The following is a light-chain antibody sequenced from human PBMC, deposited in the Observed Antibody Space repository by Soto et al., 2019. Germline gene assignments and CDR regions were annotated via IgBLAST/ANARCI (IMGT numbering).Light chain of an antibody. CDR1: QSISSW. CDR2: KAS. J-gene: IGKJ1*01. CDR3: LQHNSYLWT. Sequence: DIQMTQSPSTLSASIGDRVNITCRASQSISSWLAWYQQKPGKAPKVLIYKASNLESGVPSRFSGSGSETEFTLTISSLQPEDFATYYCLQHNSYLWTFGQGTNVDIK. V-gene: IGKV1-5*03.